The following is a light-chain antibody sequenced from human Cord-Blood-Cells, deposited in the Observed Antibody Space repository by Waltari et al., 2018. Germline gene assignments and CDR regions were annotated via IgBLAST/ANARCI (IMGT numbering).Light chain of an antibody. Sequence: DIVMTQSPDSLAVSLGERATINCKSSQSVLYSSNNKNYLAWYQQKPGQPPKLLIYWASTRESGVPDRFSCSGSGTDFTLTISSLQAEDVAVYYCQQYYSTPRFGPGTKVDIK. CDR3: QQYYSTPR. J-gene: IGKJ3*01. V-gene: IGKV4-1*01. CDR1: QSVLYSSNNKNY. CDR2: WAS.